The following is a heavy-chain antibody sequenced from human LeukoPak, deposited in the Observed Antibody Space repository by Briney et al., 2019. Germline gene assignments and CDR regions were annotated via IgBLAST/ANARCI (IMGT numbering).Heavy chain of an antibody. CDR3: ARHLWVPADLLWSWFDP. Sequence: SETLSLTCAVYGGSFSGYYWSWIRQPPGKGLEWIGEINHSGSTNYNPSLKSRVTISVDTSKNQFSLKLSSVTAADTAVYYCARHLWVPADLLWSWFDPWGQGTLVTVSS. CDR2: INHSGST. D-gene: IGHD2-2*01. J-gene: IGHJ5*02. V-gene: IGHV4-34*01. CDR1: GGSFSGYY.